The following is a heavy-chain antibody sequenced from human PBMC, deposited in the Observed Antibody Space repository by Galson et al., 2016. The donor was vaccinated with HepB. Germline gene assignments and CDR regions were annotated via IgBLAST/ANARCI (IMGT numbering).Heavy chain of an antibody. CDR3: ARDDYFRLGY. CDR1: GFTFSSYA. Sequence: SLRLSCAASGFTFSSYAMHWVRQAPGKGLEWVAVISYDGSNEYYTDFVKGRFIISRDNAKNSLYLEMNSLRDEDTAVYYCARDDYFRLGYWGQGTLVTVSS. V-gene: IGHV3-30-3*01. D-gene: IGHD3-16*01. J-gene: IGHJ4*02. CDR2: ISYDGSNE.